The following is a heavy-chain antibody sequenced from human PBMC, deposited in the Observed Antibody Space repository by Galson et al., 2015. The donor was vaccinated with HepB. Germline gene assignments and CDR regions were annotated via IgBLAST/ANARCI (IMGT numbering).Heavy chain of an antibody. V-gene: IGHV3-30*02. J-gene: IGHJ4*02. D-gene: IGHD2-2*02. CDR2: IRYDGSNK. CDR1: GFTFSSYG. Sequence: SLRLSCAASGFTFSSYGMHWVRQAPGKGLEWVAFIRYDGSNKYYADSVKGRFTISRDNSKNTLYLQMNSLRAEDTAVYYCANWGPAAGPLLYPPPNPDYWGQGTLVTVSS. CDR3: ANWGPAAGPLLYPPPNPDY.